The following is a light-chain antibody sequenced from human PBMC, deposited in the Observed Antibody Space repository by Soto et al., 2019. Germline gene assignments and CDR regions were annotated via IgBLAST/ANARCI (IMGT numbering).Light chain of an antibody. CDR3: QQFNSFPFT. J-gene: IGKJ4*01. V-gene: IGKV1-13*02. CDR2: DAS. Sequence: AIQLTQSPSSLSASVGDRVTITCRASQGISGTLAWYQQKPGKPPKLLIYDASSLESGVPLRFSGSGSGTDFTLTISSLQPEDFATYYCQQFNSFPFTFGGGTKVEIK. CDR1: QGISGT.